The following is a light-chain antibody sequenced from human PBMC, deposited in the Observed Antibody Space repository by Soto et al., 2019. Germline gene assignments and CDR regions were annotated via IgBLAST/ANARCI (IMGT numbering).Light chain of an antibody. V-gene: IGKV1-5*01. Sequence: DIQMTQSPSTLSASVGDRVTITCRASQSISSWLAWYQQKPGKAPKLLIYDASSLESGVPSRFSGSGSGTEFTLTISSLQPDDFATYYCQQYRTFGGGTEVEIK. CDR1: QSISSW. CDR2: DAS. J-gene: IGKJ4*01. CDR3: QQYRT.